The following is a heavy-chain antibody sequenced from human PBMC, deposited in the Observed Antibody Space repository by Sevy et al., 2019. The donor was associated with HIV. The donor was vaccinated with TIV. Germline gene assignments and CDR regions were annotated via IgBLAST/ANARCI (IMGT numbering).Heavy chain of an antibody. D-gene: IGHD1-1*01. CDR3: ARETGNGEFGFYFDY. Sequence: GGSLRLSCEVSGFTFSDFWMTWVRQSPGKGLEWVAYINQDERHINLLDSVRGRFTISRDNAKNSLYLQMDSLRAEDTAVYYCARETGNGEFGFYFDYWGQGTLVTVSS. CDR1: GFTFSDFW. J-gene: IGHJ4*02. V-gene: IGHV3-7*01. CDR2: INQDERHI.